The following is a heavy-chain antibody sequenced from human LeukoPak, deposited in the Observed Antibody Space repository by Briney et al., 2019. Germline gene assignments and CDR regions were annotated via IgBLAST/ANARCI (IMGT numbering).Heavy chain of an antibody. CDR3: ARGESGYVPFDY. D-gene: IGHD5-12*01. Sequence: SETLSLTCAVYGGSFSGHYWSWIRQPPGKGLEWIGEINHSGSTNYNPSLKSRVTISVDTSKNQFSLKLSSVTAADTAVYYCARGESGYVPFDYWGQGTLVTVSS. V-gene: IGHV4-34*01. CDR1: GGSFSGHY. CDR2: INHSGST. J-gene: IGHJ4*02.